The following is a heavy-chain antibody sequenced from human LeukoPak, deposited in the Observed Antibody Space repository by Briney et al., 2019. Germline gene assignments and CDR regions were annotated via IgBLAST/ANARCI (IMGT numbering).Heavy chain of an antibody. CDR3: ARETGYSSGFFDY. V-gene: IGHV3-53*01. D-gene: IGHD6-19*01. CDR2: IYSGGST. Sequence: GGSLRLSCAASGFTFSSYWMSWVRQAPGKGLEWVSVIYSGGSTYYADSVKGRFTISRDNSKNTLYLQMNSLRAEDTAVYYCARETGYSSGFFDYWGQGTLVTVSS. CDR1: GFTFSSYW. J-gene: IGHJ4*02.